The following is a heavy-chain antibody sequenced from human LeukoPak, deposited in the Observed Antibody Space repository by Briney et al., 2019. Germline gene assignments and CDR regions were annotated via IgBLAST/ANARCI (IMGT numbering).Heavy chain of an antibody. D-gene: IGHD4-23*01. CDR1: GGSFSGYH. V-gene: IGHV4-34*01. CDR3: GRGQEVRWPPPIY. CDR2: IDPNGGT. Sequence: SETLSLTCAVYGGSFSGYHWTWTRQPPGKGLEWIGEIDPNGGTNYKPSLKNRVTMSLDTSKNQFSLKLSSVTAADTAVYYCGRGQEVRWPPPIYWGQGTLVTVSS. J-gene: IGHJ4*02.